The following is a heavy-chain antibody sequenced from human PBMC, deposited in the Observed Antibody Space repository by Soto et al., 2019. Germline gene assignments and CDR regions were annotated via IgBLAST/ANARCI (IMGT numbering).Heavy chain of an antibody. D-gene: IGHD6-19*01. CDR1: GFSLSTSGVG. CDR3: AHSRGDPVADPKGGWFDP. Sequence: QITLKESGPTLVKPTQTLTLTCTFSGFSLSTSGVGVGWIRQPPGKALEWLALIYWDDDKRYSPSLKSRLTITKDTSKTQVVLTMTNMDPVDTATYYCAHSRGDPVADPKGGWFDPWGQGTLVTVSS. J-gene: IGHJ5*02. V-gene: IGHV2-5*02. CDR2: IYWDDDK.